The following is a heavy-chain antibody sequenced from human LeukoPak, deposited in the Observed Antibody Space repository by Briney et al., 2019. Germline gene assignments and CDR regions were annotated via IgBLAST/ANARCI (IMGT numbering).Heavy chain of an antibody. Sequence: GGSLRLSRAASGFTFSSYAMHWVRQAPGKGLEWVAVISYDGSNKYYADSVKGRFTISRDNSKNTLYLQMNSLRAEDTAVYYCAREGNYYDSSGSLTAFDIWGQGTMVTVSS. J-gene: IGHJ3*02. D-gene: IGHD3-22*01. CDR3: AREGNYYDSSGSLTAFDI. CDR1: GFTFSSYA. V-gene: IGHV3-30*04. CDR2: ISYDGSNK.